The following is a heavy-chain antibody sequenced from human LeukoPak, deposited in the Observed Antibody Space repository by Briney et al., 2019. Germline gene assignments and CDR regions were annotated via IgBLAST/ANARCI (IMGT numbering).Heavy chain of an antibody. CDR2: INHSGST. Sequence: SETLSLTCAVYGGSFSGYYWSWIRQPPGKGLEWIGEINHSGSTNYNPSLKSRVTISVDTSKNQFSLKLSSVTAADTAVYYCARFRNVGYYYDSSGRLNAFDIWGQGTMVTVSS. J-gene: IGHJ3*02. D-gene: IGHD3-22*01. CDR3: ARFRNVGYYYDSSGRLNAFDI. CDR1: GGSFSGYY. V-gene: IGHV4-34*01.